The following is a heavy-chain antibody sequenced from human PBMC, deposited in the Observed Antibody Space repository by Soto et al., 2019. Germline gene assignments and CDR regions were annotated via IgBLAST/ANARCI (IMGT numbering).Heavy chain of an antibody. CDR1: GGSISSSSYY. V-gene: IGHV4-39*01. CDR2: IYYSGST. CDR3: ARRSDIVLMVYAPLFDY. J-gene: IGHJ4*02. D-gene: IGHD2-8*01. Sequence: SETLSLTCTVSGGSISSSSYYWGWIRQPPGKGLEWIGSIYYSGSTYYNPSLKSRVTISVDTSKNQFSLKLSSVTAADTAVYYCARRSDIVLMVYAPLFDYWGQGTLVTVSS.